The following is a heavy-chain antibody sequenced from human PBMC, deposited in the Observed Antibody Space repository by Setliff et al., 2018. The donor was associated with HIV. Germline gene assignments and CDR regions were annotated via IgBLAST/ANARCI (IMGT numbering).Heavy chain of an antibody. J-gene: IGHJ4*02. V-gene: IGHV4-61*02. Sequence: SETLSLTCTVSGSSISSHSYNWSWIRQPAGKELEWIGRIYTSGSTNYNPSLKSRVTISVDTSKHQFSLKLSSVTAADTAVYYCAREGSGFLDYWGQGTLFTVSS. CDR2: IYTSGST. CDR3: AREGSGFLDY. D-gene: IGHD6-19*01. CDR1: GSSISSHSYN.